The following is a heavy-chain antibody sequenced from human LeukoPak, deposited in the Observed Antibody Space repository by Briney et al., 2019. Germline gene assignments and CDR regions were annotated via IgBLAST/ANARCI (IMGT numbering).Heavy chain of an antibody. CDR3: TRDLGLVD. CDR1: GFTVSSNY. D-gene: IGHD3/OR15-3a*01. J-gene: IGHJ4*02. CDR2: IYSGGST. V-gene: IGHV3-66*01. Sequence: PGGSLRLSCAASGFTVSSNYMSWVRQAPGKGLEWVSVIYSGGSTYYADSVKGRFTIFRDNSKNTLYLQMSSLRAEDTALYYCTRDLGLVDWGQGSLVIVSS.